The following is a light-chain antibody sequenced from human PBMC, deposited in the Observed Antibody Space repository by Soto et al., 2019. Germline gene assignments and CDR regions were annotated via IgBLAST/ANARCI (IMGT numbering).Light chain of an antibody. J-gene: IGKJ1*01. CDR1: QSISSW. CDR3: QQYQGT. CDR2: DAS. V-gene: IGKV1-5*01. Sequence: DIPMTQSPSTLSASVGDRVTITCRASQSISSWLAWYQQKPGKAPKLLIYDASSLESGVPSRFSGSGSGTEFTLTISSLQPDDFATYYCQQYQGTFGQGTKVEIK.